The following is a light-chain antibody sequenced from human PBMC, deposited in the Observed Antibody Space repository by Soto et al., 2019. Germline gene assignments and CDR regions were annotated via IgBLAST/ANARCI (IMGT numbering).Light chain of an antibody. CDR1: NIGSKS. CDR3: QVWDSSSYHPV. CDR2: YDS. V-gene: IGLV3-21*04. Sequence: SYELTQPPSVSVAPGKTSRITCGGKNIGSKSVHWYQQKPGQAPVFVIYYDSDRPSGIPERFSGSNSGNTATLTISRVEAGDEVDYYCQVWDSSSYHPVLGGGTKLPVL. J-gene: IGLJ3*02.